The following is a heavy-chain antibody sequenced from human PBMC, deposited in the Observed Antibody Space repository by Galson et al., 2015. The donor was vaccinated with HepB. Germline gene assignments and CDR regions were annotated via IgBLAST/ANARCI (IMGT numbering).Heavy chain of an antibody. Sequence: SLRLSCAASGFSFTAYGMHWVRQAPGKGLEWVALISYDGGNKKYANSVKGRFTISRDNFKNTHYLQMNNLGADDTAVYYCAKGRRSAVSSTSYYYYYYMDVWGKGTTVTVSS. J-gene: IGHJ6*03. V-gene: IGHV3-30*18. CDR2: ISYDGGNK. CDR1: GFSFTAYG. D-gene: IGHD2-2*01. CDR3: AKGRRSAVSSTSYYYYYYMDV.